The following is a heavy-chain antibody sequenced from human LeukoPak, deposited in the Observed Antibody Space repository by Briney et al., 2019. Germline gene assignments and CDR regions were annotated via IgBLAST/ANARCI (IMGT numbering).Heavy chain of an antibody. V-gene: IGHV5-51*01. CDR1: GYGFTSYW. Sequence: GESLKISFQGSGYGFTSYWIGWVRQVPGKGLEWMGIIYPGDSDTRYSPSFQGQVTISADKSISTAYLQWSSLKASDTAMYYCARSRGLGDSHAAFDIWGQGTMVTISS. D-gene: IGHD2-21*02. CDR3: ARSRGLGDSHAAFDI. J-gene: IGHJ3*02. CDR2: IYPGDSDT.